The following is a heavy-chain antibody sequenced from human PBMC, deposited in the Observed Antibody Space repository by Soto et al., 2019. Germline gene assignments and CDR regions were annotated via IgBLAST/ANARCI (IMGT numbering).Heavy chain of an antibody. CDR3: ARGTSGYDGEVDY. Sequence: SETLSLTCTVSGGSISSGDYYWSWIRQPPGKGLEWTGYIYYSGSTCYNPSLKSRVTISVDTSKNQFSLKLSSVTAADTAAYYCARGTSGYDGEVDYWGQGTLVTVSS. J-gene: IGHJ4*02. CDR1: GGSISSGDYY. V-gene: IGHV4-30-4*01. CDR2: IYYSGST. D-gene: IGHD5-12*01.